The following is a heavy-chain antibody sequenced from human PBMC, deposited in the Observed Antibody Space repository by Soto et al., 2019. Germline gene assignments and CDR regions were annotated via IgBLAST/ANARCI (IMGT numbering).Heavy chain of an antibody. Sequence: QVQLVQSGAEEKKPGASVKVSCKASGYPFSNYAMHWVRQAPGQGLEWMGWINAGNGNSKYSQKFQGRVTITRDTTANTAYMELDSMRSEHTDVYYCATSTYCSSSTCYKWYGMDVWRQGTKITVSS. CDR3: ATSTYCSSSTCYKWYGMDV. J-gene: IGHJ6*02. V-gene: IGHV1-3*05. CDR2: INAGNGNS. CDR1: GYPFSNYA. D-gene: IGHD2-2*01.